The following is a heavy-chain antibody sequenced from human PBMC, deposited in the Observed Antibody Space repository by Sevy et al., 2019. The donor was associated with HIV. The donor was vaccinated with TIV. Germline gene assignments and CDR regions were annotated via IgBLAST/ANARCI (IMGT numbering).Heavy chain of an antibody. CDR2: INHSGST. CDR3: ARAPPVVVVPGAPSWFDP. CDR1: GGSFSGYY. D-gene: IGHD2-2*01. J-gene: IGHJ5*02. V-gene: IGHV4-34*01. Sequence: TLSLTCAVYGGSFSGYYWNWIRQSPGKGLEWIGEINHSGSTHYNPSLKSRVTISVDTSKNQFSLRLNSVTAADTAVYYCARAPPVVVVPGAPSWFDPWGQGTLVTVS.